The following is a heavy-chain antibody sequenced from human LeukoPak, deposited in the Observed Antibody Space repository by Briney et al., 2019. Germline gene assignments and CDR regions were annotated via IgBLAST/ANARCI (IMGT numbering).Heavy chain of an antibody. CDR1: GFTFSTYA. D-gene: IGHD3-10*01. Sequence: SGGSLRLSCAASGFTFSTYAMNWVRQAPGKGLEWVSTISGSGGSTYYADSVKGRFTISRDNSKNTLYLQMNSLRAEDTAVYYCAKDLGSYYGSGKGWGQGTLVTVSS. V-gene: IGHV3-23*01. CDR2: ISGSGGST. CDR3: AKDLGSYYGSGKG. J-gene: IGHJ4*02.